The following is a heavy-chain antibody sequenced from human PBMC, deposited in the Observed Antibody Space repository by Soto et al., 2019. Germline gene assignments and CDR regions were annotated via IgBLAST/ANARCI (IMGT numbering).Heavy chain of an antibody. J-gene: IGHJ6*02. Sequence: ASVKVSCKASGYTFTGYYMHWVRQAPGQGLEWMGWINPNSGGTNYAQKFQGWVTMTRDTSISTAYMELSRLRSDDTAVYYCARDRGVDYYYGMDVWGQGTTVTVYS. D-gene: IGHD2-15*01. CDR1: GYTFTGYY. CDR2: INPNSGGT. CDR3: ARDRGVDYYYGMDV. V-gene: IGHV1-2*04.